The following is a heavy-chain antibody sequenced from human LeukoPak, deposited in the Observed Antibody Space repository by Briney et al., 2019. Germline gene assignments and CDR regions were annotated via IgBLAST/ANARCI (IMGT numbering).Heavy chain of an antibody. CDR1: GYTFTGYY. D-gene: IGHD2-2*01. J-gene: IGHJ4*02. CDR3: ARDGGDIVVVPAAVDY. V-gene: IGHV1-2*02. CDR2: INPNSGGT. Sequence: ASVKVSCKASGYTFTGYYMQWVRQAPGQGLEWMGWINPNSGGTNYAQKFQGRVTMTRDTSISTAYMELSRLRSDDTAVYYCARDGGDIVVVPAAVDYWGQGTLVTVSS.